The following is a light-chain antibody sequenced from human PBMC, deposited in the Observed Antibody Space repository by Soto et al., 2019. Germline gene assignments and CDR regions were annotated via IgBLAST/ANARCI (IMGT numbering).Light chain of an antibody. CDR2: DAS. CDR3: QQRSNWPPIT. CDR1: QSVSSY. J-gene: IGKJ5*01. Sequence: EIVLTQSPATLSLSPGERATLSCRASQSVSSYLAWYQQKPGQSPRLLIYDASNIATGIPARFSGSGSGTDFALTISSLEPEEFAVYYCQQRSNWPPITFGQGTRLEIK. V-gene: IGKV3-11*01.